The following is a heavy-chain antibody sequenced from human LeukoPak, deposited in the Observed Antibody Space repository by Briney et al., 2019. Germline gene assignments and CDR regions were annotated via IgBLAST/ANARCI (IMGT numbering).Heavy chain of an antibody. D-gene: IGHD3-3*01. J-gene: IGHJ5*02. Sequence: SETLSPTCTVSGGSISSSSYYWGWIRQPPGKGLEWIGSIYYSGSTYYNPSLKSRVTISVDTSKNQFSLKLSSVTAADTAVYYCARQINVLRFLEWTGGDWFDPWGQGTLVTVSS. V-gene: IGHV4-39*01. CDR3: ARQINVLRFLEWTGGDWFDP. CDR2: IYYSGST. CDR1: GGSISSSSYY.